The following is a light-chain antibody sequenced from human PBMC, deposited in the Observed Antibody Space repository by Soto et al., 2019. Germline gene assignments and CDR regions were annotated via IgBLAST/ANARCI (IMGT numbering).Light chain of an antibody. CDR3: HQYYPRPRT. CDR2: WAT. J-gene: IGKJ4*01. CDR1: KSVLSSSNTANY. V-gene: IGKV4-1*01. Sequence: DIVMTQSPDSLAVSLGERAAINCKSSKSVLSSSNTANYVAWFQQKPGQPPKLLIYWATTRQYGVPDRFSGCGSGTDVTLTISSLQALDVAFYYCHQYYPRPRTFGGGTKVDIK.